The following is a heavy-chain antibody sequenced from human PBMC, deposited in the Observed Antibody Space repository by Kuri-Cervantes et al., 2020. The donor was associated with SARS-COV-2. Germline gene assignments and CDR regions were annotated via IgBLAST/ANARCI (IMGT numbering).Heavy chain of an antibody. D-gene: IGHD2-2*01. V-gene: IGHV3-30*03. J-gene: IGHJ6*03. Sequence: GESLKISCAASGFTFSSYGMHWVRQAPGKGLEWVAVISYDGSNKYYADSVKGRFTISRDNSKNTLYLQMNSLRAEDTAVYYCARDRWVAGYCSSTSCYFMDVWGKGTTVTVSS. CDR1: GFTFSSYG. CDR2: ISYDGSNK. CDR3: ARDRWVAGYCSSTSCYFMDV.